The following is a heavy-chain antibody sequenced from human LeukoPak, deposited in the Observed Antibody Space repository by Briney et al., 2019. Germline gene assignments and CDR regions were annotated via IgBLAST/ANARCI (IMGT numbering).Heavy chain of an antibody. D-gene: IGHD5-24*01. Sequence: GGSLRLSCAASGFTFSNYWMHWVRQAPGKGPVWVSSISSSSSYIYYADSVKGRFTISRDNAQNSLYLQMNSLRAEDTAVYYCARASNGYNWNMGYWGQGTLVTVSS. J-gene: IGHJ4*02. CDR1: GFTFSNYW. CDR3: ARASNGYNWNMGY. CDR2: ISSSSSYI. V-gene: IGHV3-21*01.